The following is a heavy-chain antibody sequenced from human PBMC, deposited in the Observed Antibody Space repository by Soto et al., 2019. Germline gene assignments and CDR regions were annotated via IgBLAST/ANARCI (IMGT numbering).Heavy chain of an antibody. CDR3: ARSHSAASSWYGNTDYFYYGMDV. CDR1: GFTFSSYA. J-gene: IGHJ6*04. Sequence: GGSLRLSCAASGFTFSSYAMHWVRQAPGKGLEWVAVISYDGSNKYYADSVKGRFTISRDNSKNTLYLQMNSLRAEYTAVYYCARSHSAASSWYGNTDYFYYGMDVWPEGTTVTVTA. V-gene: IGHV3-30-3*01. CDR2: ISYDGSNK. D-gene: IGHD6-13*01.